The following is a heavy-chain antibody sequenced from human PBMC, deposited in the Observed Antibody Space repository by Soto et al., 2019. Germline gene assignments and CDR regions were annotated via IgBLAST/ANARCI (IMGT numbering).Heavy chain of an antibody. J-gene: IGHJ4*02. Sequence: LRLSCAASGFTFSSYAMSWVRQAPGKGLEWVSAISGSGGSTYYADSVKGRFTISRDNSKNTLYLQMNSLRAEDTAVYYCAKGSYYYDSSGLDYWGQGTLVTVSS. CDR2: ISGSGGST. D-gene: IGHD3-22*01. CDR3: AKGSYYYDSSGLDY. CDR1: GFTFSSYA. V-gene: IGHV3-23*01.